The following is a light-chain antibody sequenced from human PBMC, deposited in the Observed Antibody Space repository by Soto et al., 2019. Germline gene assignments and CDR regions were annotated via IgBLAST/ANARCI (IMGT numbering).Light chain of an antibody. CDR1: QSVSSY. CDR2: DAS. J-gene: IGKJ4*01. Sequence: EIVLTQSPATLSLSPGERATLSCRASQSVSSYLAWYQQKPGQAPRLLNYDASNRATGIPARFSGSGSGTDFTLTISSLEPEDVAVYYCQQPSNWPVTVGGGTKVEIK. CDR3: QQPSNWPVT. V-gene: IGKV3-11*01.